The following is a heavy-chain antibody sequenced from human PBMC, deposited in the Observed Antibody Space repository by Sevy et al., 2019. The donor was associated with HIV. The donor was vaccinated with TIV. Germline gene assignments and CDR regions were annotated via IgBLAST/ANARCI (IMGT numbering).Heavy chain of an antibody. Sequence: GGSLRLSCVASGFSFDDFAMHWVRQAPGKGLEWVSGISWDSGRMGYADSVKGRFTISRDNAKNSLYMERNGLRVEDTALYYCVKDTYFDFWSGYNNWFDPWGQGSQVTVSS. CDR1: GFSFDDFA. V-gene: IGHV3-9*01. J-gene: IGHJ5*02. CDR2: ISWDSGRM. D-gene: IGHD3-3*01. CDR3: VKDTYFDFWSGYNNWFDP.